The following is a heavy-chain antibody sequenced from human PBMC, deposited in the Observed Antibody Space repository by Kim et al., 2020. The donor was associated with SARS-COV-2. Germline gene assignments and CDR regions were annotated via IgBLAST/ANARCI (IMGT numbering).Heavy chain of an antibody. CDR2: IIPIFGTA. CDR3: ARVKWLRRNYYYYYGMDV. D-gene: IGHD5-12*01. J-gene: IGHJ6*02. CDR1: GGTFSSYA. Sequence: SVKVSCKASGGTFSSYAISWVRQAPGQGLEWMGGIIPIFGTANYAQKFQGRVTITADESTSTAYMELSSLRSEDTAVYYCARVKWLRRNYYYYYGMDVWGQGTTVTVSS. V-gene: IGHV1-69*13.